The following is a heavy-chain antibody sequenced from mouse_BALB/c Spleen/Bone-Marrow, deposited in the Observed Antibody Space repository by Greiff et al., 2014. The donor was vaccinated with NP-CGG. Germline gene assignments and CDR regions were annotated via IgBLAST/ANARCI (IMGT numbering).Heavy chain of an antibody. CDR2: IYPGSGNT. V-gene: IGHV1-77*01. CDR1: GYTFTDYY. Sequence: QVQLQQSGAELARPGASVKLSCKASGYTFTDYYINWVRQRTGQGLEWIGEIYPGSGNTYYNEKFKGKATLTADKSSNTAYMQLSSLTSEDSAVYCCARRGYFDYWGQGTTLTVSS. CDR3: ARRGYFDY. J-gene: IGHJ2*01.